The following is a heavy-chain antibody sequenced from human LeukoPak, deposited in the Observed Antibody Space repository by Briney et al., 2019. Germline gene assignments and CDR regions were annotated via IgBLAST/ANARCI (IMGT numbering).Heavy chain of an antibody. D-gene: IGHD6-19*01. CDR2: INHSGST. V-gene: IGHV4-34*01. CDR1: GGSFSGYY. Sequence: PSETLSLTCAVYGGSFSGYYWSWIRQPPGKGLEWIGEINHSGSTNYNPSLKSRVTISVDTSKNQFSLKLSSVTAADTAVYYCARDLAVAGQIANDYWGQGTPVTVSS. CDR3: ARDLAVAGQIANDY. J-gene: IGHJ4*02.